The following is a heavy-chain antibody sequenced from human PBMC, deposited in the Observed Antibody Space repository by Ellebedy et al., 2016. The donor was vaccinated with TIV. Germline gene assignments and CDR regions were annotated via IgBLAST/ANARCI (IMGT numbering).Heavy chain of an antibody. CDR3: ARGPADKRRDWFDP. CDR2: INPNSGGT. Sequence: ASVKVSCXASGYTFTGYYMHWVRQAPGQGLEWMGWINPNSGGTNYAQKFQGRVTMTRDTSISTAYMELSSLRSEDTAVYYCARGPADKRRDWFDPWGQGTLVTVSS. CDR1: GYTFTGYY. D-gene: IGHD6-25*01. V-gene: IGHV1-2*02. J-gene: IGHJ5*02.